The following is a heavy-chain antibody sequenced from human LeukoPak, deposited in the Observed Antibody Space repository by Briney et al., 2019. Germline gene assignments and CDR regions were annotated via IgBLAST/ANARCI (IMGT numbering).Heavy chain of an antibody. CDR1: GFTFSSYA. Sequence: PGGSLRLSCAASGFTFSSYAMHWVRQAPGNGLEWVAVISYDGSNKYYADSVKGRFTISRDNSKNTLYLQMNSLRPEDTAVYYCARANPVIMVSKYFQHWGQGTLVTVSS. J-gene: IGHJ1*01. CDR3: ARANPVIMVSKYFQH. CDR2: ISYDGSNK. V-gene: IGHV3-30*04. D-gene: IGHD2-8*01.